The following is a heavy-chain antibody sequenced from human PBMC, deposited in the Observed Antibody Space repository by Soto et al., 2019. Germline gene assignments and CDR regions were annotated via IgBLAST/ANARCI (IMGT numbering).Heavy chain of an antibody. V-gene: IGHV1-8*01. CDR2: MNPNSGNT. D-gene: IGHD2-2*01. J-gene: IGHJ5*02. CDR3: ARGLDCSSTSCHSA. Sequence: ASLKVSCKASGYTFTSYDINWVRQATGQGLEWMGWMNPNSGNTGYAQKFQGRVTMTRNTSISTAYMELSSLRSEDTAVYYCARGLDCSSTSCHSAWGQGSLVTVSS. CDR1: GYTFTSYD.